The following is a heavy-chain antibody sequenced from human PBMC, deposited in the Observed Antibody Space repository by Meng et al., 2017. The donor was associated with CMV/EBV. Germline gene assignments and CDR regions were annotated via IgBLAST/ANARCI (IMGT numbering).Heavy chain of an antibody. D-gene: IGHD3-3*01. V-gene: IGHV3-69-1*02. Sequence: GGSLRLSCAASGFTLSDYYMNWVRQAPGKGLEWVSSISSSSTIYYADSVKGRFTISRDNAKNSLYLQMNSLRAEDTAVYYCAGGRTYYDFWSGYWGYFDYWGQGTLVTVSS. CDR1: GFTLSDYY. J-gene: IGHJ4*02. CDR2: ISSSSTI. CDR3: AGGRTYYDFWSGYWGYFDY.